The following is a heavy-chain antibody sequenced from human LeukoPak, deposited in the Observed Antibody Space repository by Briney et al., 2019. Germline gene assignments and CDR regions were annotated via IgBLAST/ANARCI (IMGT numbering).Heavy chain of an antibody. J-gene: IGHJ6*03. CDR3: ARGGPYDFWSGYEDRYYMDV. CDR1: GFTFNNYA. D-gene: IGHD3-3*01. V-gene: IGHV3-30*01. Sequence: GRSLRLSCAASGFTFNNYAMHWVRQAPGKGLEWVAVISYDGSNKYYADSVKGRFTISRDNSKNRLYVQMNSLRAEDTAVCYCARGGPYDFWSGYEDRYYMDVWGKGTTVTVSS. CDR2: ISYDGSNK.